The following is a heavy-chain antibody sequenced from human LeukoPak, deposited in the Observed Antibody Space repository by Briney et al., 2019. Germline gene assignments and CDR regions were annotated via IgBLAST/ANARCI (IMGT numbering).Heavy chain of an antibody. CDR2: ISYDVSNK. CDR1: GFSFSSYA. V-gene: IGHV3-30*04. Sequence: GGALILSCASSGFSFSSYAMHLGRQAAGKGVEWGAVISYDVSNKYDADSVKGLFTISRDHSNNALYLQMNSLSAEDTAVYYCARDKYSSSWHYFDYWGQGALVTVSS. CDR3: ARDKYSSSWHYFDY. J-gene: IGHJ4*02. D-gene: IGHD6-13*01.